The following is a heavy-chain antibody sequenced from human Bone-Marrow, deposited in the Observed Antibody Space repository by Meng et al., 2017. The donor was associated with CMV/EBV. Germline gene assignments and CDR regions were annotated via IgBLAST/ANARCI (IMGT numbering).Heavy chain of an antibody. J-gene: IGHJ6*02. CDR1: GGTFSSYA. V-gene: IGHV1-2*02. CDR3: ASGDQLLANYYGMDV. Sequence: ASVKVSCKASGGTFSSYAISWVRQAPGQGLEWMGWINPNSGGTNYAQKFQGRVTMTRDTSISTAYMELSRPRSDDTAVYYCASGDQLLANYYGMDVWGQGTTVTVSS. D-gene: IGHD2-2*01. CDR2: INPNSGGT.